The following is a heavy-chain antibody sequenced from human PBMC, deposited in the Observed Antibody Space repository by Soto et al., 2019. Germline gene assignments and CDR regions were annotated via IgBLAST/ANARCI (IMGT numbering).Heavy chain of an antibody. Sequence: ASVKGSCKASGYTLTGYYIHWVRQAPGPGLEWMGWINPNNGDTIYARKLQGRVTMTRDTSTSTAYMEMSSLTFDDTAVYYCARDFRSSCTGSSCIYFDYWGQGTQVTVSS. J-gene: IGHJ4*02. CDR1: GYTLTGYY. D-gene: IGHD2-15*01. CDR3: ARDFRSSCTGSSCIYFDY. CDR2: INPNNGDT. V-gene: IGHV1-2*02.